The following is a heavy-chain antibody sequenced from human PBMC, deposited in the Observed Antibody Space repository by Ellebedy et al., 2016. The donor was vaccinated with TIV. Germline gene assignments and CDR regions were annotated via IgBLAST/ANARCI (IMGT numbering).Heavy chain of an antibody. Sequence: GESLKISXKGSGNTFSNYWVAWVRQIPGKGLEVVGVINPGDSDTRYNPSFQGHVIISVDKSMNTAYLQWTSLKASDTAMYYCVGAYDLEWFDPWGQGTLVTVSS. CDR3: VGAYDLEWFDP. J-gene: IGHJ5*02. CDR2: INPGDSDT. D-gene: IGHD3-3*01. CDR1: GNTFSNYW. V-gene: IGHV5-51*01.